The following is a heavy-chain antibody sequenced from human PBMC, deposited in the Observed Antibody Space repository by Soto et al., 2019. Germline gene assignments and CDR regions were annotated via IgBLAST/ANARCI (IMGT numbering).Heavy chain of an antibody. CDR2: IIPIVGTA. Sequence: QVQLVQSGAEVKKPGSSVTVSCKASGGTFGSHTISWVRQAPGQGLEWMGRIIPIVGTANYEQKFQGRVTITADTSTSTGYMELSSLRSEDTAVYYCSTLPVTIALWGQGTLVTVSS. CDR3: STLPVTIAL. CDR1: GGTFGSHT. J-gene: IGHJ4*02. V-gene: IGHV1-69*08. D-gene: IGHD3-3*01.